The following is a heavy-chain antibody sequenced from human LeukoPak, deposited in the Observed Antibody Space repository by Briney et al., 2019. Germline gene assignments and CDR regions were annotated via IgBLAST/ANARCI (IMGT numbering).Heavy chain of an antibody. CDR3: ARDGYCGGDCYSGNDY. V-gene: IGHV1-2*02. CDR1: VYTFTGYY. Sequence: GASVKVSCKASVYTFTGYYMHWVRQAPGQGLEWMGWINPNSGGTNYAQKFQGRVTMTRDTSISTAYMELSRLRSDDTAVYYCARDGYCGGDCYSGNDYWGQGTLVTVSS. J-gene: IGHJ4*02. CDR2: INPNSGGT. D-gene: IGHD2-21*02.